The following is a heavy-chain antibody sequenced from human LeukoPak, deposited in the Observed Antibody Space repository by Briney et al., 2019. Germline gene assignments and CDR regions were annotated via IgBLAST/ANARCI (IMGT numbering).Heavy chain of an antibody. D-gene: IGHD1-26*01. CDR2: IYSGGST. CDR1: GLAVSSNY. V-gene: IGHV3-53*01. Sequence: GGSLRLSCAAAGLAVSSNYMSWVRQAPGKGLEWVSIIYSGGSTEYTNSVKGRFTISRDNSKNMVYLQMNSLRAEDTAVYYCARGDSGSWNYKRGFDYWGQGTLVTVSS. CDR3: ARGDSGSWNYKRGFDY. J-gene: IGHJ4*02.